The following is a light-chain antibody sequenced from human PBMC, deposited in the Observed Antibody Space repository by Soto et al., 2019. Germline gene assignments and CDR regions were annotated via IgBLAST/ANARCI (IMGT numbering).Light chain of an antibody. CDR2: GAS. J-gene: IGKJ2*01. CDR3: QQYHNCPPYI. V-gene: IGKV3-15*01. CDR1: QSVSSN. Sequence: EIVMTQSPATLSVSPGERATLSCRASQSVSSNLAWYQQKPGQSPRLLIYGASTRATGIPARFSGSGSGTEFALTISSLQSEDFAVYYCQQYHNCPPYIFGQGTKLEIK.